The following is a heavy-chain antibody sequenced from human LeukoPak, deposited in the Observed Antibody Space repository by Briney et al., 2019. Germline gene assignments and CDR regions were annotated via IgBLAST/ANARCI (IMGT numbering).Heavy chain of an antibody. V-gene: IGHV3-23*01. J-gene: IGHJ4*02. CDR1: GFTFSSNA. Sequence: GGSLTLACAASGFTFSSNAMGWVRQAPGKGLEWVAAISGNGGTTYYADSVTGRFTISRDNSKNTLYLQMNSLRAEDTAVYYCAKGAAVGCRVPGYWGQGALVTVSS. CDR2: ISGNGGTT. CDR3: AKGAAVGCRVPGY. D-gene: IGHD3-10*01.